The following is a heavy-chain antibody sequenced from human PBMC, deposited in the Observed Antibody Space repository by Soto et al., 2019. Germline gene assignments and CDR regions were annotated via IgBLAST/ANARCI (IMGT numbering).Heavy chain of an antibody. CDR2: VYYSGTT. CDR1: GGSISSEGYY. D-gene: IGHD5-18*01. J-gene: IGHJ4*02. CDR3: ARGRGYSYGPYYFDY. Sequence: SETLSLTCTVSGGSISSEGYYWSWFRQLPGKGLEWIGDVYYSGTTYHNPSLRSRLTISGDASKNQFSLKLSSVTAADTALYYCARGRGYSYGPYYFDYWGQGTLVTVSS. V-gene: IGHV4-31*03.